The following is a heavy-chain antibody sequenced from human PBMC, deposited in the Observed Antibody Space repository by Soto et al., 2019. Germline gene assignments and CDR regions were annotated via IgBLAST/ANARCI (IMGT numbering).Heavy chain of an antibody. V-gene: IGHV3-15*07. D-gene: IGHD3-9*01. CDR3: TRGRVTYYDILTADHGMDV. CDR1: GFTFSNAW. CDR2: IKSKTDGGTT. Sequence: GGSLRLSCAASGFTFSNAWMNWVRQAPGKGLEWVGRIKSKTDGGTTDYAAPVKGRFTISRDDSKNTLYLQMNSLKTEDTAVYYCTRGRVTYYDILTADHGMDVWGQGTTVTVSS. J-gene: IGHJ6*02.